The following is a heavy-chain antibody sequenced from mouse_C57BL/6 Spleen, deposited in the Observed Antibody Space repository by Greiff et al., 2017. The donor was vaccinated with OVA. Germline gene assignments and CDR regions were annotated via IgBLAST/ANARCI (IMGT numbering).Heavy chain of an antibody. CDR2: IYPGSGST. J-gene: IGHJ2*01. Sequence: QVQLQQSGAELVKPGASVKMSCKASGYTFTSYWITWVKQRPGQGLEWIGDIYPGSGSTNYNEKFKSKATLTVDTSSSTAYMQLSSLTSEDSAVYYCARWYYGSSLYFFDYWGQGTTLTVSS. D-gene: IGHD1-1*01. CDR1: GYTFTSYW. V-gene: IGHV1-55*01. CDR3: ARWYYGSSLYFFDY.